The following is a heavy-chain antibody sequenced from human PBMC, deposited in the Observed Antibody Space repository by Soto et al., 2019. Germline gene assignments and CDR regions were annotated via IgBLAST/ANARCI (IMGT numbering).Heavy chain of an antibody. V-gene: IGHV4-30-4*01. CDR1: GGSISSGDYY. CDR2: IYYSGST. J-gene: IGHJ6*02. CDR3: ARGEAATYYYGMDV. D-gene: IGHD2-15*01. Sequence: TLSLTCTVSGGSISSGDYYWSWIRQPPGKGLEWIGYIYYSGSTYYNPSLKSRVTISVDTSKNQFSLKLSSVTAADTAVYYCARGEAATYYYGMDVWGQGTTVTVSS.